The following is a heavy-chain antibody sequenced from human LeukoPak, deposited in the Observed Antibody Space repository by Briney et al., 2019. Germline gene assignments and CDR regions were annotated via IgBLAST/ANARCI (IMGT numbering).Heavy chain of an antibody. Sequence: GGSLRLSCAASGFTFSNYGMRWGRQAPGKGLEWVAVIWSDESNKYYADSVKGRFTISRDNFKNTLYLHMNRLRAEDTTVYYCARGVVGATTGWYFDLWGRGTLVTVSS. CDR1: GFTFSNYG. D-gene: IGHD1-26*01. CDR3: ARGVVGATTGWYFDL. V-gene: IGHV3-33*01. CDR2: IWSDESNK. J-gene: IGHJ2*01.